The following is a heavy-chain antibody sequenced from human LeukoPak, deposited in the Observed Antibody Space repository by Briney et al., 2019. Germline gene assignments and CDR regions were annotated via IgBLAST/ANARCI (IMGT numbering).Heavy chain of an antibody. J-gene: IGHJ6*02. CDR2: ISPYNGDT. Sequence: ASVKVSCKASGYTFSQYVIIWVRQAPGQGLEWMGWISPYNGDTNYAQTLQDRVTMTTDTSSNTAYMDLRGLRYDDTAVYYCARAAEYTSWSAMSAYYYGLDVWGQGTTLTVSS. CDR1: GYTFSQYV. D-gene: IGHD3-3*01. CDR3: ARAAEYTSWSAMSAYYYGLDV. V-gene: IGHV1-18*01.